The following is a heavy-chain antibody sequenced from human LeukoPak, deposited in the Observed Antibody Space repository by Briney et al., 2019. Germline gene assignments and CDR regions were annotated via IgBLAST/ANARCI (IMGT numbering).Heavy chain of an antibody. CDR3: ARGRQDVTMIVVVMTAVSYYLDV. CDR1: GGSFSGYY. Sequence: SETLSLTCAVYGGSFSGYYWTWIRQTPEKGLEWIGEMNPSGSTNYNPSLKSRVTISVDTSKNQFSLELSSVTAADTAVYYCARGRQDVTMIVVVMTAVSYYLDVWGKGTTVTV. V-gene: IGHV4-34*01. CDR2: MNPSGST. J-gene: IGHJ6*03. D-gene: IGHD3-22*01.